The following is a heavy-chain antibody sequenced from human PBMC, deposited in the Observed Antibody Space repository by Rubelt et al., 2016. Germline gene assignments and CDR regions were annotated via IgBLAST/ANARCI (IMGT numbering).Heavy chain of an antibody. D-gene: IGHD1-26*01. J-gene: IGHJ5*02. CDR1: GLTFRHYG. Sequence: QVQLVESGGGVVQSGKSLRLSCAASGLTFRHYGMQWVRQAPGKGLEWVAIISYDGSHQYYADSVKGRFTVSRDTSKNTLYVHMNSLRDEDTAVYYCARDVGYSRASELSGWFDPWGQGTLVTVSS. V-gene: IGHV3-30*03. CDR3: ARDVGYSRASELSGWFDP. CDR2: ISYDGSHQ.